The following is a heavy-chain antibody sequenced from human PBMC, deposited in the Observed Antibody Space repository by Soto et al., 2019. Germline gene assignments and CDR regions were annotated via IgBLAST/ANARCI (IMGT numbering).Heavy chain of an antibody. CDR1: GFTFSSYG. J-gene: IGHJ6*02. V-gene: IGHV3-30*18. CDR2: ISYDGSNK. Sequence: PGGSLRLSCAASGFTFSSYGMHWVRQAPGKGLEWVAVISYDGSNKYYSDSVKGRFTISRDNSKNTLYLQMNSLRAEDTAVYYCAKGLSNYESYGMDVWGQGTTVTVSS. CDR3: AKGLSNYESYGMDV. D-gene: IGHD4-4*01.